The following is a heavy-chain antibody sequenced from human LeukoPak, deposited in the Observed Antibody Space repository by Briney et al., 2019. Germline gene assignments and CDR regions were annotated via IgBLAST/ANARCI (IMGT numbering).Heavy chain of an antibody. V-gene: IGHV3-7*01. D-gene: IGHD3-3*01. CDR1: GFTFSSYW. J-gene: IGHJ4*02. Sequence: PGGSLRLSCAASGFTFSSYWMSWVRQAPGKGLEWVANIKQDGSEKYYVDSVKGRFTISRDNAKNSLYLQMNSLRAEDTAVYYCARGRYYDFWSDNYAWDYWGQGTLVTVSS. CDR2: IKQDGSEK. CDR3: ARGRYYDFWSDNYAWDY.